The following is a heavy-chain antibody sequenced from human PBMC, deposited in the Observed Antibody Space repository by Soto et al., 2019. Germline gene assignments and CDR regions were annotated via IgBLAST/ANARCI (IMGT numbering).Heavy chain of an antibody. Sequence: PSETLSLTCTVSGGSISSSSYYWGWIRQPPGKGLEWIGSISSSGSTYYKPSLKSRVTISVDRSKNQFSLKLSSVTAADTAVYYCARERAATISFDYWGQGTLVTVSS. D-gene: IGHD2-15*01. CDR1: GGSISSSSYY. J-gene: IGHJ4*02. CDR2: ISSSGST. V-gene: IGHV4-39*07. CDR3: ARERAATISFDY.